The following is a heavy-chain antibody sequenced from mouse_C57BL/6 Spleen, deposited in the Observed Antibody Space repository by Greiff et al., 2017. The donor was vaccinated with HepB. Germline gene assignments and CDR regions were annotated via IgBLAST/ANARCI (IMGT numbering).Heavy chain of an antibody. J-gene: IGHJ3*01. V-gene: IGHV1-80*01. D-gene: IGHD3-2*02. CDR2: IYPGDGDT. CDR1: GYAFSSYW. Sequence: VKLQQSGAELVKPGASVKISCKASGYAFSSYWMNWVKQRPGKGLEWIGQIYPGDGDTNYNGKFKGKATLTADKSSSTAYMQLSSLTSEDSAVYFCARGNSGYSSFAYWGQGTLVTVSA. CDR3: ARGNSGYSSFAY.